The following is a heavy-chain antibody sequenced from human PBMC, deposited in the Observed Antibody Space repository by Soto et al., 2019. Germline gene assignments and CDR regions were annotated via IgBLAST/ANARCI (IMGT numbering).Heavy chain of an antibody. V-gene: IGHV1-46*01. CDR1: GYTFTDYY. CDR3: ARGGHVVVVTAALDF. CDR2: VNPSGGHT. J-gene: IGHJ4*02. Sequence: QVQLVQSGAEVKKPGASVKVSCKASGYTFTDYYIHWVRQAPGQGLEWMGTVNPSGGHTTYAQHFLGRMAMTRHTSTSTFYMELTSLTSEDTAVYYCARGGHVVVVTAALDFWGQGTLVTVSS. D-gene: IGHD2-21*02.